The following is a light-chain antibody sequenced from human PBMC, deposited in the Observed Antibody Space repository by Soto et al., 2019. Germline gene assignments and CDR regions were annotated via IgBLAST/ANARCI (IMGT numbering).Light chain of an antibody. CDR3: SSYTSSSTYV. J-gene: IGLJ1*01. V-gene: IGLV2-14*01. Sequence: QSVLTQPASVSGSPGQSITISCTGTSSDVGAYNFVSWYQQHPDKAPKLMIYDVSSRPSGVSNRFSGSKSGNTASLTISGLQAEDEADYYCSSYTSSSTYVFGTGTKLTVL. CDR1: SSDVGAYNF. CDR2: DVS.